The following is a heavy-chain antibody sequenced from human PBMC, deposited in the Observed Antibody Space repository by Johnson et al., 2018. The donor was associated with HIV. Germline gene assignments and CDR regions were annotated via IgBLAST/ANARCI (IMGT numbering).Heavy chain of an antibody. CDR3: ARECSSTRWTYGFDI. Sequence: EVQLMESGGGLVQPGGSLRLSCAASRFTFTSYWMSWVRQAPGKGLEWVANIKQDGSEKYYVDSVKGRFTISRDNAKNSLYLQMNSLRAEDTAVYYCARECSSTRWTYGFDIWGQGTMVTVSS. CDR1: RFTFTSYW. V-gene: IGHV3-7*01. CDR2: IKQDGSEK. D-gene: IGHD6-13*01. J-gene: IGHJ3*02.